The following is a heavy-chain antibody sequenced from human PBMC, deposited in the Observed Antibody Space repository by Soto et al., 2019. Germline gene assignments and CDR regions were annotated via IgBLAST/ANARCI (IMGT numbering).Heavy chain of an antibody. D-gene: IGHD2-8*01. CDR2: IYWNDAQ. CDR1: GFSLSASGVA. Sequence: SGPTLVNPTQTLTLTCTVSGFSLSASGVAVGWIRQPPGKALEWLALIYWNDAQSYSPSLKNRLTITKDTSRNQVVLTMTNMDPSDTATYYCPHRGRYCPNLVCFLNCFDPWGQGILVTVSS. V-gene: IGHV2-5*01. J-gene: IGHJ5*02. CDR3: PHRGRYCPNLVCFLNCFDP.